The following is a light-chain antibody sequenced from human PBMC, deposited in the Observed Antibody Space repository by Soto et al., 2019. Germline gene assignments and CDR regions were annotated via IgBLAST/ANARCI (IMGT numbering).Light chain of an antibody. V-gene: IGKV3-15*01. CDR3: QQYNNWPGT. CDR2: GAS. CDR1: QSVSSK. J-gene: IGKJ1*01. Sequence: EIVLTQSPGTLSVSPGERATLSCRASQSVSSKLAWYQQKPGQAPRLLFYGASTGATGIPARFSGSGSETEFTLSISSLQSEDFAVYSCQQYNNWPGTFGQGTKVDI.